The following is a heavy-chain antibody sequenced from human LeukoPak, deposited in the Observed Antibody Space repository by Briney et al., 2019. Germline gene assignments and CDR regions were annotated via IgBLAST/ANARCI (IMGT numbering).Heavy chain of an antibody. Sequence: PGGSLRLSCAASGFTFSSYAMSWVRQAPGKGLEWVSAISGSGGSTYYADSVKGRFTISRDNSKNTLYLQMNSLRAEDTAVYYCAKDHRSNSPINAYGMDVWGQGTTVTVSS. D-gene: IGHD6-13*01. CDR3: AKDHRSNSPINAYGMDV. J-gene: IGHJ6*02. CDR2: ISGSGGST. CDR1: GFTFSSYA. V-gene: IGHV3-23*01.